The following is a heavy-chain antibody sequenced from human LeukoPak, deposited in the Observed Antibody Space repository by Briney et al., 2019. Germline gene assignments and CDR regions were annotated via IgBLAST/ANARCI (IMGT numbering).Heavy chain of an antibody. J-gene: IGHJ4*02. CDR2: IYNGGGT. V-gene: IGHV3-66*01. D-gene: IGHD2-8*01. Sequence: GGSLRLSCAASGFSVRNNHIYWVRQAPGKGLEWVSVIYNGGGTYYTDSVKGRFTISRDDSKDTVFLQMNSLRAEDAAVYFCVRNLRYCSDGVCSPWGQGTLVTVSS. CDR1: GFSVRNNH. CDR3: VRNLRYCSDGVCSP.